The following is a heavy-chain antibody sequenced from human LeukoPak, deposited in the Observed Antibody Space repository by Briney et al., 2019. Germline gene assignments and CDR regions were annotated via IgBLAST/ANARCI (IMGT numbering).Heavy chain of an antibody. CDR2: ISGSGGST. J-gene: IGHJ4*02. V-gene: IGHV3-23*01. CDR1: GFTFSSYA. CDR3: AKLAGGTMLRGVRWGYYFDY. D-gene: IGHD3-10*01. Sequence: GGSLRLSCAASGFTFSSYAMSWVRQAPGKGLEWVSTISGSGGSTYYADSVKGRFTISRDNYKNPLYLQMNSLRAEDTAVYYCAKLAGGTMLRGVRWGYYFDYWGQGTLVTVSS.